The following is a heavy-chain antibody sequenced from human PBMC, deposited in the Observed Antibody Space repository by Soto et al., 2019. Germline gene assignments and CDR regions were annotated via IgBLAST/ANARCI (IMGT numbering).Heavy chain of an antibody. D-gene: IGHD3-10*01. CDR1: GDTFTTYD. V-gene: IGHV1-8*01. CDR3: ARGRASGSYYLLDY. Sequence: ASVKVSCKASGDTFTTYDINWVRQATGHGLEWMGWINPNSGNIGYAQRFQGRVTMTRDTAIRTAYLEVSSLRSDDTAVYYCARGRASGSYYLLDYWGQGTLVTVSA. CDR2: INPNSGNI. J-gene: IGHJ4*02.